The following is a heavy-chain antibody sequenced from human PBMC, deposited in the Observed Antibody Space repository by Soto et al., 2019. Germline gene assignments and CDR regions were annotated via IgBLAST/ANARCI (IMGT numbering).Heavy chain of an antibody. V-gene: IGHV4-39*01. Sequence: PSETLSLICTVSGGSISSSSYYWGWIRQPPGKGLEWIGSIYYSGSTYYNPSLKSRVTISVDTSKNQFSLKLSSVTAADTAVYYCASGEFFWFDPWGQGTLVTVS. CDR3: ASGEFFWFDP. CDR2: IYYSGST. D-gene: IGHD3-3*01. J-gene: IGHJ5*02. CDR1: GGSISSSSYY.